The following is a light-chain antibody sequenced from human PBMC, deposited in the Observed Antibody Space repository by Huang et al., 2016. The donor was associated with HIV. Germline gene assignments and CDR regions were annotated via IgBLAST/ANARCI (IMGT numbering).Light chain of an antibody. CDR3: QQYDHWPT. CDR2: GAS. Sequence: EIVMTQSPATLSVSPGERATLSCRASQSVSSNLAWYQQKPGQAPRLLSYGASTRATGTPVRFSGSGSGTEFTLTISSLQSEDFAVYHCQQYDHWPTFGQGTKVEIK. J-gene: IGKJ1*01. V-gene: IGKV3-15*01. CDR1: QSVSSN.